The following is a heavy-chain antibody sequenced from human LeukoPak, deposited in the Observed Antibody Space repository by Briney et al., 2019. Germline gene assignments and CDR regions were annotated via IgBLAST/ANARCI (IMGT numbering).Heavy chain of an antibody. CDR1: GFTFSSYS. J-gene: IGHJ5*02. Sequence: GGSLRLSCAASGFTFSSYSVNWVRQAPGKGLEWVSSISSSSSYIYYADSVKGRFTISRDNAKNSLYLQMNSLTAEDSAVYYCARANWFDPCGQGTLVTVSS. V-gene: IGHV3-21*01. CDR3: ARANWFDP. CDR2: ISSSSSYI.